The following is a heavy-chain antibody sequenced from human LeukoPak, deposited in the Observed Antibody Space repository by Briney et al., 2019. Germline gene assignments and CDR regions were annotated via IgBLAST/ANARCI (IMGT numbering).Heavy chain of an antibody. CDR2: INSDGSST. CDR3: ARPMVAASNWFDP. J-gene: IGHJ5*02. CDR1: GFTFSSYW. V-gene: IGHV3-74*01. D-gene: IGHD2-15*01. Sequence: GGSLRLSCAASGFTFSSYWMHWVRQAPGKGLVWVSRINSDGSSTNYADSVKGRFTISRDNAKNTLYLQMNSLRAEDTAVYYCARPMVAASNWFDPWGQGTLDTVSS.